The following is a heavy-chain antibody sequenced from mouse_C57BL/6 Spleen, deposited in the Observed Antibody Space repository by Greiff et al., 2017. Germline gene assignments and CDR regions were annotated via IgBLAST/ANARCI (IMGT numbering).Heavy chain of an antibody. CDR2: IDPNSGGT. CDR1: GYTFTSYW. D-gene: IGHD2-4*01. CDR3: ARSIYYDYDGGRGYYAMDY. J-gene: IGHJ4*01. V-gene: IGHV1-72*01. Sequence: QVQLQQPGAELVKPGASVKLSCKASGYTFTSYWMHWVKQRPGRGLEWIGRIDPNSGGTKYNEKFKSKATLTVDKPSSTAYMQLSSLTSEESAVYYCARSIYYDYDGGRGYYAMDYWGQGTSVTVSS.